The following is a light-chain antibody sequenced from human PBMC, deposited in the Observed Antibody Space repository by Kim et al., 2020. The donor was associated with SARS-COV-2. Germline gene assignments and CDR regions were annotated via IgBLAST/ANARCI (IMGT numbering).Light chain of an antibody. V-gene: IGKV1-39*01. Sequence: ASVGDRVTITCRASQSISSYLNWYQQKPGEAPKLLIYAASSLQSGVPSRFSGSGSGTDFTLTISSLQPEDFATYYCQQSYSTPVTFCQGTRLEIK. CDR1: QSISSY. J-gene: IGKJ5*01. CDR3: QQSYSTPVT. CDR2: AAS.